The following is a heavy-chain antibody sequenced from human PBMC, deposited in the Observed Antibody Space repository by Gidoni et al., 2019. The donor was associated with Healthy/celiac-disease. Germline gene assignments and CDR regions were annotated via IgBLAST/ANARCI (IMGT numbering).Heavy chain of an antibody. CDR3: ARDASGRRWFQH. J-gene: IGHJ1*01. CDR2: ISSSSSTI. V-gene: IGHV3-48*02. Sequence: EVPLVESGGGLVQPGGSLGLPCAPSGFTFSSYSMNWVRQAPGKGLEWVSYISSSSSTIYYADSVKGRFTISRDNAKNSLYLQMNSLRDEDTAVYYCARDASGRRWFQHWGQGTLVTVSS. CDR1: GFTFSSYS.